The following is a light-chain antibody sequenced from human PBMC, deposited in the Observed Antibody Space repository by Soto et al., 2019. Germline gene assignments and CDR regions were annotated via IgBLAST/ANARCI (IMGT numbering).Light chain of an antibody. J-gene: IGKJ1*01. CDR2: GAS. CDR3: QQYET. Sequence: EIVLTQSPGTLSLSPGERATLSCRASQSISSSYLAWYQQKPGQAPRLLIFGASSRVTGIPDRFSGSGSGTDFTLTISRLEPEDFATYYCQQYETFGQGTKVEF. CDR1: QSISSSY. V-gene: IGKV3-20*01.